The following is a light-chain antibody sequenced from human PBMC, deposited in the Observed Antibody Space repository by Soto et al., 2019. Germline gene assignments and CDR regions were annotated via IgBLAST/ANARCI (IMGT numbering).Light chain of an antibody. CDR1: KLGHKY. CDR2: QDS. CDR3: QVWDSSTGV. V-gene: IGLV3-1*01. J-gene: IGLJ2*01. Sequence: SYELTQPPSVSVSPGQTASITCSGDKLGHKYACWYQQKPGQSPVLVIYQDSKRPSGIPERFSGSNSGNTATLTISGTQAMDEADYYCQVWDSSTGVFGGGTQLTVL.